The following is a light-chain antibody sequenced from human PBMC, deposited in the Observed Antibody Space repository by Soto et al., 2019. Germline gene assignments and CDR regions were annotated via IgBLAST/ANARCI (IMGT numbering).Light chain of an antibody. CDR3: QHYGSSPPFT. Sequence: EIVLTQSPGTLSLSPGDRASLSCRASQSVSNSYLAWYQQKPGQAPRLLIYGASIRATGIPDRFSGSGSGTDFTLTISRLDPEDFAVYYCQHYGSSPPFTFGPGTKVDI. CDR1: QSVSNSY. CDR2: GAS. V-gene: IGKV3-20*01. J-gene: IGKJ3*01.